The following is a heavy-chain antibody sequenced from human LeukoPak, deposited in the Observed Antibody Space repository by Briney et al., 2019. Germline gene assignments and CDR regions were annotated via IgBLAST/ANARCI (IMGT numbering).Heavy chain of an antibody. Sequence: SDTLSLTCTFWSGLIRNHYWMCTRHPPAKGLEWIGYAYYSGSTRYNPSLKSRVTISVDTSKKQFSLKLSSVTTADTAVYYCAKWGDGMDVWGQGTTVTVSS. CDR2: AYYSGST. CDR3: AKWGDGMDV. D-gene: IGHD2-8*01. CDR1: SGLIRNHY. V-gene: IGHV4-59*07. J-gene: IGHJ6*02.